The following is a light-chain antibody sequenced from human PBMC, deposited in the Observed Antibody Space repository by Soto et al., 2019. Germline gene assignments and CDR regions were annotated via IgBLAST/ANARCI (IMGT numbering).Light chain of an antibody. CDR1: SSDIGSNA. CDR3: AAWNDGLSGFV. CDR2: RNN. V-gene: IGLV1-47*01. J-gene: IGLJ1*01. Sequence: QSVLTQPPSTSRTPGQRVTISCSGSSSDIGSNAVYWYQQLPGTAPKLLIYRNNQRPSGVPDQFSGTKSGTSASLAISGLRSEDEADYYCAAWNDGLSGFVFGTGTKVTVL.